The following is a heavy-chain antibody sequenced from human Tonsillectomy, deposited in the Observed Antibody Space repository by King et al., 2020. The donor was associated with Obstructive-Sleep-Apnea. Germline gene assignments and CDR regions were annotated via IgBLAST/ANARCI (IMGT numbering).Heavy chain of an antibody. CDR1: GYTFTRYL. CDR3: TISSPGGFDY. J-gene: IGHJ4*02. V-gene: IGHV1-3*01. Sequence: QLVQSGAEVKKPGASVKVSCKASGYTFTRYLMHWVRQAPGQGLEWMGWINAGNGNTKYSQKFQDRVTITSDTSASTAYMELSSLRSEDTAVYYCTISSPGGFDYWGQGTLVTVSS. D-gene: IGHD3-16*01. CDR2: INAGNGNT.